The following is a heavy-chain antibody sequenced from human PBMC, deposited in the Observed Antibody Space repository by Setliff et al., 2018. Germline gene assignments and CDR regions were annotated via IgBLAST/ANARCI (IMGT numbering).Heavy chain of an antibody. V-gene: IGHV4-34*01. CDR2: INHRGST. J-gene: IGHJ4*02. Sequence: SETLSLTCAAYGGTFSDYYWTWIRQPPGKGLEWVGEINHRGSTNYNPSLKSRVTISVDTSKDQFSLKVISMTAADTAVYYCAGGRNIAARLLDSWGQGTLVTVSS. CDR3: AGGRNIAARLLDS. CDR1: GGTFSDYY. D-gene: IGHD6-6*01.